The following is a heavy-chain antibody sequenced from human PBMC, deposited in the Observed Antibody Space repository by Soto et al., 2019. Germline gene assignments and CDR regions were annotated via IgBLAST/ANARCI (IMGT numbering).Heavy chain of an antibody. J-gene: IGHJ4*02. CDR2: ISGSGGST. CDR1: GFTFSSYA. CDR3: VGRFAHCSSPSCGY. D-gene: IGHD2-2*01. V-gene: IGHV3-23*01. Sequence: GGSLILSCAATGFTFSSYAMSWVRQAPGKGLEWVSAISGSGGSTYYADSVKGRFTISRDNSKNTLYLQMNSLRAEYTAVYYCVGRFAHCSSPSCGYWGQGTLVTVSS.